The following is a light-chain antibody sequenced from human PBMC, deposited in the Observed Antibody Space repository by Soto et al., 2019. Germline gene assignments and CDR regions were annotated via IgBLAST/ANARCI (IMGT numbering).Light chain of an antibody. Sequence: QSVLTQPASVSGSPGQSITISCSGTSSDVGAYNYVSWYQQHPAKAPKLMIYDVSNRPSGVSDRFSGSKSGNTASLTISGLQAEDEADYYCYSYTSSSTYGFGSGTKVTVL. CDR3: YSYTSSSTYG. CDR1: SSDVGAYNY. V-gene: IGLV2-14*01. CDR2: DVS. J-gene: IGLJ1*01.